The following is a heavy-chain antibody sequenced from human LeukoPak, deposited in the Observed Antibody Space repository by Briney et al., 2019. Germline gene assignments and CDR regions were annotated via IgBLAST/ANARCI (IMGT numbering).Heavy chain of an antibody. Sequence: GGSLRLSCAASGFTFSSYWMSWVRQAPGKGLEWVANIRQDGSEQYYVDSVKGRFTISRDNAKHSLFLQMNSLRAEDTAVYYCAKDVATATTLTGFDYWGQGTLVTVSS. V-gene: IGHV3-7*04. CDR2: IRQDGSEQ. J-gene: IGHJ4*02. CDR3: AKDVATATTLTGFDY. CDR1: GFTFSSYW. D-gene: IGHD3-9*01.